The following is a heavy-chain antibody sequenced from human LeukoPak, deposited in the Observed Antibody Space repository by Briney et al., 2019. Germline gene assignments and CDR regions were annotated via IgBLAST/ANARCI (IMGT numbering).Heavy chain of an antibody. CDR2: IIPMFSTE. CDR3: ARGRISSYYYYYMDV. D-gene: IGHD1-14*01. J-gene: IGHJ6*03. V-gene: IGHV1-69*05. Sequence: GSSVKVSCRPSGGTFSNFAINWVRLAPGQGLEWMGGIIPMFSTEDYAQKFQGRVTMTRNTSISTAYMELSSLRSEDTAVYYCARGRISSYYYYYMDVWGKGTTVTVSS. CDR1: GGTFSNFA.